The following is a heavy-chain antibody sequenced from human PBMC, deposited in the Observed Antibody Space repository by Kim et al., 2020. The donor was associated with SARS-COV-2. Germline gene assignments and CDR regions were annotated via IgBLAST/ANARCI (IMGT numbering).Heavy chain of an antibody. CDR2: ITAHNVVF. Sequence: GGSLRLSCEGSGFDFDTFAITWVRQAPGKGLEWVSRITAHNVVFYYANSVKGRFTASRDNSKAYLHMRGLRGEDTAIYYCAKGLQSHVYWVAMDVWGQGT. D-gene: IGHD2-15*01. CDR1: GFDFDTFA. J-gene: IGHJ6*02. V-gene: IGHV3-23*01. CDR3: AKGLQSHVYWVAMDV.